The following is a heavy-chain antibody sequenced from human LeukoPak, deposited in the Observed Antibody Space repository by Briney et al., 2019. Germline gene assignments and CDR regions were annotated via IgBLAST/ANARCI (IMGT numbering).Heavy chain of an antibody. CDR3: VREEKGSGRAHLAY. Sequence: GGSLRLSCAASGFTFSSYDMHWVRQTTGKGLEWVSAIGTIGDTYYADSVKGRFTISREDAKNSLYLQMNSLRVGDTAVYYCVREEKGSGRAHLAYWGQGILVTVSS. CDR1: GFTFSSYD. V-gene: IGHV3-13*01. CDR2: IGTIGDT. J-gene: IGHJ4*02. D-gene: IGHD6-19*01.